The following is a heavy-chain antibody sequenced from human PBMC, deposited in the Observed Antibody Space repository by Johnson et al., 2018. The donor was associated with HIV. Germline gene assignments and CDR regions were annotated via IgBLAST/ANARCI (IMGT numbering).Heavy chain of an antibody. CDR1: GFTFSSYD. V-gene: IGHV3-13*01. J-gene: IGHJ3*02. Sequence: VQLVESGGGLIQPGGSLRLSCAASGFTFSSYDMHWVRQATGKGLEWVSAIGTAGDTYYPGSVKGRFTISRENAKNSLYLQMNSLRAGDTAVYYCARVTQQVVRVGSDAFDIWGQGTTVTISS. CDR3: ARVTQQVVRVGSDAFDI. D-gene: IGHD4-23*01. CDR2: IGTAGDT.